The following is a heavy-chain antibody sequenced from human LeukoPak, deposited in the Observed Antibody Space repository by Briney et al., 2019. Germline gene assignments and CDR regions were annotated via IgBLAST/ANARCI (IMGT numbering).Heavy chain of an antibody. D-gene: IGHD3-10*01. Sequence: GGSLRLSCAASGFTFRNCAMSWVRQAPGRGLEWVSGISGTGYNTYYADSVKGRFTISRDNSKNTLYLQMNSLGAEDTAVYYCAKHVSGSLFYFDYWGQRTLVTVSS. J-gene: IGHJ4*02. CDR3: AKHVSGSLFYFDY. CDR1: GFTFRNCA. CDR2: ISGTGYNT. V-gene: IGHV3-23*01.